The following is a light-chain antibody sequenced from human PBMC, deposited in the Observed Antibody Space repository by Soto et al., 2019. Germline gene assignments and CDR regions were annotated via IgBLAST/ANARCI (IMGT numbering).Light chain of an antibody. CDR3: QLYNNRPPA. J-gene: IGKJ5*01. V-gene: IGKV1-27*01. CDR1: QGIGNY. CDR2: GAS. Sequence: IPLTHTPSPRSGAVADSVPLTCRASQGIGNYLAWYQHKPGKVPKLLIYGASTLQSRVPSRFSGGGSGTEFTLTISGLQVEDLATYCWQLYNNRPPAFGQGTRLEIK.